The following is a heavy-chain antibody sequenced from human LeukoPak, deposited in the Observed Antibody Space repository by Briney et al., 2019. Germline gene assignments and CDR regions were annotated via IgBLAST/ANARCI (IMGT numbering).Heavy chain of an antibody. D-gene: IGHD3-22*01. Sequence: SETLSLTCTVSGGSISSSSYYWGWIRQPPGKGLDWFGSIYYSGSTYYNPSLKSRVTISVDTSKNQFSLKLSSVTAADTAVYYCARHDYYDSRGVNAFDIWGQGTMVTVSS. J-gene: IGHJ3*02. V-gene: IGHV4-39*01. CDR3: ARHDYYDSRGVNAFDI. CDR2: IYYSGST. CDR1: GGSISSSSYY.